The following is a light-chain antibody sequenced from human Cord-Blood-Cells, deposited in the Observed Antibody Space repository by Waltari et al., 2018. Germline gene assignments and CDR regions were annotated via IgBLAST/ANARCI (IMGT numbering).Light chain of an antibody. CDR2: GAS. CDR1: QSVSRSY. Sequence: EIVLTQSPGTLYLSTGERASQSVSRSYLALYQNKPGQDPRLLIYGASSRATGTPDSFSGSGSETDFTLTISRLEPEDFAVYYCQQYGSSPYTFGQGTKLEIK. V-gene: IGKV3-20*01. J-gene: IGKJ2*01. CDR3: QQYGSSPYT.